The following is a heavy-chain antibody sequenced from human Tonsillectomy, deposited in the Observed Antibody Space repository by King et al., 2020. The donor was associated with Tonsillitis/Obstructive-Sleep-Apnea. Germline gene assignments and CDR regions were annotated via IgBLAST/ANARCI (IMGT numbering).Heavy chain of an antibody. D-gene: IGHD1-1*01. Sequence: VQLQESGPGLVKPSGTLSLTCAVSGGSITSSNWWSWVRLPPGKGLEWIGEIYHGVTTNYSPSLKSRVTMSVDKSNNQFSLKLSSVTAADTAVYYCARHLRTTGTRGFDLWGQGTMVTVSS. J-gene: IGHJ3*01. V-gene: IGHV4-4*02. CDR1: GGSITSSNW. CDR3: ARHLRTTGTRGFDL. CDR2: IYHGVTT.